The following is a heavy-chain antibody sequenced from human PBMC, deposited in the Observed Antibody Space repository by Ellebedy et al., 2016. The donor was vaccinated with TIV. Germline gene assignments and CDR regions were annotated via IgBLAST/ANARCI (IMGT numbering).Heavy chain of an antibody. Sequence: PSETLSLTCAISGGAIRSPNWWSWVRQAPGKGLEWVSAISGSGSSTYHADSVKGRFTISRDNSKNTLYLEMKSLRAEDTALYYCAKDQGLWFGDLGGMDVWGQGTTVIVSS. CDR2: ISGSGSST. J-gene: IGHJ6*02. V-gene: IGHV3-23*01. D-gene: IGHD3-10*01. CDR1: GGAIRSPN. CDR3: AKDQGLWFGDLGGMDV.